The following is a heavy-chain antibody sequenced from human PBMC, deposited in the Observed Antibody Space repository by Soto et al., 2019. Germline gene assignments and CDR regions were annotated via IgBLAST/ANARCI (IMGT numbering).Heavy chain of an antibody. CDR2: ISSGGEYL. CDR3: TTAGAAGAVMGV. D-gene: IGHD6-13*01. V-gene: IGHV3-21*01. CDR1: GLTFSTYG. Sequence: EVQLVESGGGLVKPGGSLRLSCAASGLTFSTYGMNWVRQAPGKGLEWVSSISSGGEYLDYAASVKGRLTISRDNAKNSLSLQLDSLKVEDTAVYYSTTAGAAGAVMGVWGQGTTVTVSS. J-gene: IGHJ6*02.